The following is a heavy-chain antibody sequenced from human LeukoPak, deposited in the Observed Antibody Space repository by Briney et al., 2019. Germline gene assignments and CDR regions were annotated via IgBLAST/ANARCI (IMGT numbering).Heavy chain of an antibody. V-gene: IGHV3-7*01. D-gene: IGHD6-19*01. Sequence: GGSLRLSCAASGFTFSSSWMSWVRQAPGKGLEWVANIKQDGSEKYYVDSVKGRFTISRDNTKNSLYLQMDSLRAEDTAVYYCARISIAVAGADYWGRGTLVTVSS. CDR3: ARISIAVAGADY. CDR2: IKQDGSEK. J-gene: IGHJ4*02. CDR1: GFTFSSSW.